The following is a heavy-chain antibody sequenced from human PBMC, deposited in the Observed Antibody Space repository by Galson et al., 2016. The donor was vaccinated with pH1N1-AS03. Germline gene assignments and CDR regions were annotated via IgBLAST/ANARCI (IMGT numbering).Heavy chain of an antibody. CDR2: INPSGTIK. CDR1: GDTFISHF. J-gene: IGHJ4*02. Sequence: SVKVSCKASGDTFISHFMHWVRQAPGQGLEWMAIINPSGTIKRYAQKFQGRVTMTRDTSTTTVDMERSSLRSEDTALYYCATRGSIPPRFDDWGQGTLGTVTS. CDR3: ATRGSIPPRFDD. D-gene: IGHD1-26*01. V-gene: IGHV1-46*01.